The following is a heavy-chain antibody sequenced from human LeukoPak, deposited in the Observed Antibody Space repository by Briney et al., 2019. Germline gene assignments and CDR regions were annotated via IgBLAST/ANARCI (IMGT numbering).Heavy chain of an antibody. CDR2: ISSSSSYI. J-gene: IGHJ4*02. CDR1: GFTFSSYS. D-gene: IGHD3-10*01. CDR3: AREYYGSGSYGDY. V-gene: IGHV3-21*01. Sequence: PGGSLRLSCAASGFTFSSYSMNWVRQAPGKGLEWASSISSSSSYIYYADSVKGRFTISRDNAKNSLYLQMNSLRAEDTAVYYCAREYYGSGSYGDYWGQGTLVTVSS.